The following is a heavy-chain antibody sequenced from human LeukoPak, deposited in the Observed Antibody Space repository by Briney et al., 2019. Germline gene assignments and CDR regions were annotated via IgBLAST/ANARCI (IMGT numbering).Heavy chain of an antibody. CDR1: GFTFNTYA. J-gene: IGHJ4*02. Sequence: PGGSLRLSCAASGFTFNTYAMSWVRQAPGKGLEWFSAIIGSDAGTYYADSVKGRFTISRDNSKNTLYLQMNSLRAEDAAVYYCAKAPLGRCTGVICYCFDSWGQGTLVTVSS. CDR2: IIGSDAGT. D-gene: IGHD2-15*01. CDR3: AKAPLGRCTGVICYCFDS. V-gene: IGHV3-23*01.